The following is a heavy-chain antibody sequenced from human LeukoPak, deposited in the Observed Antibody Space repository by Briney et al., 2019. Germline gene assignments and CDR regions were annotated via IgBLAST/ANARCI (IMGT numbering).Heavy chain of an antibody. CDR2: IYCSGST. CDR1: GGSISSYY. D-gene: IGHD5-24*01. J-gene: IGHJ4*02. V-gene: IGHV4-59*08. Sequence: SETLSLTCTVSGGSISSYYWSWIRQPPGKGLEWIGYIYCSGSTNYNPSLKSRVTISVDTSKNQFSLKLSSVTAADTAVYYCATQRRDGYNSFDYWGQGTLVTVSS. CDR3: ATQRRDGYNSFDY.